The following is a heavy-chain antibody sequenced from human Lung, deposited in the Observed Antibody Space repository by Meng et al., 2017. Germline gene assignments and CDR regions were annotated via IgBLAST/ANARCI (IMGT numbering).Heavy chain of an antibody. V-gene: IGHV4-4*02. CDR2: IYHSGST. CDR1: GSSLSSRNW. J-gene: IGHJ5*02. Sequence: QLQESGPGPVKPSGPLSLTCAVTGSSLSSRNWWSWVRQPPGKGLEWIGEIYHSGSTNYNPSLKSRVTISVDKSKNQFSLKLSSVTAADTAVYYCARGSITMVRGVSVFDPWGQGTLVTVSS. CDR3: ARGSITMVRGVSVFDP. D-gene: IGHD3-10*01.